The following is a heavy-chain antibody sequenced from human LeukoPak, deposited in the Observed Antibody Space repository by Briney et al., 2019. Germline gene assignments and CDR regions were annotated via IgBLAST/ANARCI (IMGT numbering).Heavy chain of an antibody. CDR2: ISGSGGST. CDR1: GFTFSSYA. Sequence: HPGGSLRLSCAASGFTFSSYAMSWVRQAPGKGLEWVSAISGSGGSTYYADSVKGRFTISRDNSKNTLYLQMNSLRAEDTAVYYCAKSGYCSSTSCYRSTNLINYWGQGTLVTVSS. J-gene: IGHJ4*02. CDR3: AKSGYCSSTSCYRSTNLINY. D-gene: IGHD2-2*03. V-gene: IGHV3-23*01.